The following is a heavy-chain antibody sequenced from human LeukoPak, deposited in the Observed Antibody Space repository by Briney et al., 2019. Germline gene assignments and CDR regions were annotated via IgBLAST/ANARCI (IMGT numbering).Heavy chain of an antibody. CDR3: ARDRYCSSPTCFLLVFDI. CDR1: GASISRYY. J-gene: IGHJ3*02. V-gene: IGHV4-4*07. CDR2: IYTSGTT. D-gene: IGHD2-2*01. Sequence: SETLSLTCTVSGASISRYYWSWIRQPAGRGLEWIGRIYTSGTTKYNPSLKRRVTMSVDMSKNQFSLKLSSVTAADTAVYYCARDRYCSSPTCFLLVFDIWGQGTMVTVSS.